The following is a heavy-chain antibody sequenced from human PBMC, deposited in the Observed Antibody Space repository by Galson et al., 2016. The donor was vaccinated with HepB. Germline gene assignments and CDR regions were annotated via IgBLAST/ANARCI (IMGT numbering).Heavy chain of an antibody. J-gene: IGHJ4*02. CDR1: GFSFNPHW. CDR2: IKSKSAGTT. Sequence: SLRHSCAASGFSFNPHWMSWVRQAPGKGLEWVGRIKSKSAGTTDYDAAVKDRFSISRESSKTTLYLQMNSLKTEDTAMYYCRLVVTPQGLESWGQGTLVTVSS. CDR3: RLVVTPQGLES. V-gene: IGHV3-15*01. D-gene: IGHD2-21*02.